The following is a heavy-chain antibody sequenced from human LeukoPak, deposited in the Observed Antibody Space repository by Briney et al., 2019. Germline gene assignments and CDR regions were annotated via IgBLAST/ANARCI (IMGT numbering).Heavy chain of an antibody. CDR1: GGSISSYY. CDR2: IYYSGST. Sequence: PSETLSLTCTVSGGSISSYYWSWIRQPPGKGLEWIGYIYYSGSTNYNPSLKSRVTISVDTSKNQFSLKLSSVTAADTAVYYCARGAYCSGGSCYYYYGMDVWGQGTTVTVSS. D-gene: IGHD2-15*01. J-gene: IGHJ6*02. CDR3: ARGAYCSGGSCYYYYGMDV. V-gene: IGHV4-59*01.